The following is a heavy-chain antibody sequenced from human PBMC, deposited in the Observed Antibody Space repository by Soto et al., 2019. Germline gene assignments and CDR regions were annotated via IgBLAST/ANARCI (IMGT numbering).Heavy chain of an antibody. CDR3: AXXPXXXXTFDX. Sequence: QVQLQESGPGLVKPSETLSLTCTVSGGSVSSGSYYWSWIRQPPGKGLEWIGYIYYSGSTNYNPSLKSRVTISVDTSKNQFSLKXXSVTAXXTAVYYCAXXPXXXXTFDXWGQGTLVTVSS. V-gene: IGHV4-61*01. CDR1: GGSVSSGSYY. J-gene: IGHJ4*02. CDR2: IYYSGST.